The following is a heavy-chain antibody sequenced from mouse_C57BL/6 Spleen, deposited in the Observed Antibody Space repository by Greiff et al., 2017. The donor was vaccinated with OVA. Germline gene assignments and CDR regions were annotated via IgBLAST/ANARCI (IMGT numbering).Heavy chain of an antibody. CDR1: GYAFTNYL. J-gene: IGHJ2*01. V-gene: IGHV1-54*01. CDR2: INPGSGGT. Sequence: VQLVESGAELVRPGTSVKVSCKASGYAFTNYLIEWVKQRPGQGLEWIGVINPGSGGTNYNEKFKGKATLTADKSSSTAYMQLSSLTSEDSAVYFCAREGDGYFYFDYWGQGTTLTVSS. D-gene: IGHD2-3*01. CDR3: AREGDGYFYFDY.